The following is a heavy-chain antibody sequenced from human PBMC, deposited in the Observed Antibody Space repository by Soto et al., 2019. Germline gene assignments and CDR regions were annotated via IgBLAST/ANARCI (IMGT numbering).Heavy chain of an antibody. V-gene: IGHV1-18*01. D-gene: IGHD2-2*01. Sequence: QVQLVQSGAEVKKPGASVKASCKVSGYTFTSYGISWVRQAPGQGLEWMGWISAYNGNTNYAQRLQGRVTLTTDTSVSTAYRELRSWSSGGTCVDVLARDPALIVVSALIFGSRSQACMVCVSP. J-gene: IGHJ5*01. CDR3: ARDPALIVVSALIFGS. CDR2: ISAYNGNT. CDR1: GYTFTSYG.